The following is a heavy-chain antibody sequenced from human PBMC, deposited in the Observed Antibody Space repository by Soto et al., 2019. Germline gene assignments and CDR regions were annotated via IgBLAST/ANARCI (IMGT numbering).Heavy chain of an antibody. CDR1: GFTFSNYG. D-gene: IGHD1-26*01. CDR2: ITYDGSNK. CDR3: AKDELPYWYLAL. Sequence: QVQLVESGGGVVQPGMSLRLSCAASGFTFSNYGMHWVRPAPGKGLEWVALITYDGSNKDYADSVKGRFTITRDNFKNTLYPSMTSPTADETAVCYYAKDELPYWYLALWGRGTLVTVSS. J-gene: IGHJ2*01. V-gene: IGHV3-30*18.